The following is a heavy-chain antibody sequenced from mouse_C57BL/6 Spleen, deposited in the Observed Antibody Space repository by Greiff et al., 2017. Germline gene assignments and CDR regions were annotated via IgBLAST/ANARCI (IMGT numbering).Heavy chain of an antibody. D-gene: IGHD6-1*01. J-gene: IGHJ3*01. Sequence: QVQLQQSGAELVKPGASVKLSCKASGYTFTESTIHWVKQRSGQGLEWIGWFYPGSGNIKYNEKFKGKATLTADKSSSTVYMELSRLTSEDSAVYFCARHEEGGKRGAYWGQGTLVTVSA. V-gene: IGHV1-62-2*01. CDR1: GYTFTEST. CDR3: ARHEEGGKRGAY. CDR2: FYPGSGNI.